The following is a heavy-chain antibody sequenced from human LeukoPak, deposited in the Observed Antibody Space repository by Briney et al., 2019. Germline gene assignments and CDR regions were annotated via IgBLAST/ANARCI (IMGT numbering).Heavy chain of an antibody. CDR1: GGTFSSYA. V-gene: IGHV1-69*13. CDR2: IIPIFGTA. J-gene: IGHJ4*02. Sequence: SVKVSCKASGGTFSSYAISWVRQAPGQGLEWMGGIIPIFGTANYAQKFQGRVTITADESTSTAYMELSSLRSEDTAVYYCVRTYYYDSSGYSNIPFDYWGQGTLVTVSS. CDR3: VRTYYYDSSGYSNIPFDY. D-gene: IGHD3-22*01.